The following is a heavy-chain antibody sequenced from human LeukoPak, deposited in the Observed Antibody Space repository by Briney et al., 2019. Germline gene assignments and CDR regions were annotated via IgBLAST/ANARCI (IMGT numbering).Heavy chain of an antibody. CDR3: VKLGALIKNGMDV. CDR1: GFTFSSYG. CDR2: ISGSGRAT. V-gene: IGHV3-23*01. J-gene: IGHJ6*02. Sequence: GGSLRLSCAASGFTFSSYGMSWVRQAPGKGLEWVSDISGSGRATNYADSVKGRFTVSRDRSKNTVDLQMDSLSAEDTAVYYCVKLGALIKNGMDVWGQGTTVTVS. D-gene: IGHD3-16*01.